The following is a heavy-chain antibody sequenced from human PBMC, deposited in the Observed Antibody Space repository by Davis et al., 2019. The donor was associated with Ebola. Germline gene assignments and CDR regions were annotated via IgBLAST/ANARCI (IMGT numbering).Heavy chain of an antibody. D-gene: IGHD1-14*01. V-gene: IGHV3-30*18. CDR2: ISYDGSNK. CDR3: AKHNLAGPDY. CDR1: GFTFSSYG. Sequence: GGSLRLSCAASGFTFSSYGMHWVRQAPGKGLEWVAVISYDGSNKYYADSVKGRFTISRDNSKNTLYLQMNSLRAEDTAVYYCAKHNLAGPDYWGQGTLVTVSS. J-gene: IGHJ4*02.